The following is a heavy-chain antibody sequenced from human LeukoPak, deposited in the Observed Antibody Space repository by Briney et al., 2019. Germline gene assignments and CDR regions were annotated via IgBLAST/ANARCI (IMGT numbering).Heavy chain of an antibody. CDR3: ARAVRAVAGFWDY. D-gene: IGHD6-19*01. Sequence: SETLSLTCTVSDGSISSHYWSWVRQPPGKDLEWFGYIYYRGNTNYNPSLKSRVTISVDTSKNQLSLKLLSVTAADTAVYYCARAVRAVAGFWDYWGQGTPVTVAS. J-gene: IGHJ4*02. CDR2: IYYRGNT. CDR1: DGSISSHY. V-gene: IGHV4-59*11.